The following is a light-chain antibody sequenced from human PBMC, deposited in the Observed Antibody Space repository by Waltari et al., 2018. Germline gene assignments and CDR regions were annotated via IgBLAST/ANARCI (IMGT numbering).Light chain of an antibody. V-gene: IGKV3-20*01. J-gene: IGKJ1*01. CDR1: QSVGKY. Sequence: EIVLTQSPGTLSLSPGERATLSCRASQSVGKYLAWYQQKPGQAPRLLIYDASTRATGIPDRFSGRGSGTDFSLTISRLEPEDFAVYYCQKYVSLPATFGQGTNVEIK. CDR2: DAS. CDR3: QKYVSLPAT.